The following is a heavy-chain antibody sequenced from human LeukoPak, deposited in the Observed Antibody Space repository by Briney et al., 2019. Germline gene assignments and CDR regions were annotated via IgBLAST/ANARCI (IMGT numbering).Heavy chain of an antibody. Sequence: GGSLTLFCAPSGVDFSDFVIPWVRQGSRKGLEWVARIHTRSESHATEHAASVKGRFTISRDDSKKTAYLQMNSLKADDPAVYYCARPDCSSFRFYSFDYRGQGSLGTLTS. J-gene: IGHJ4*02. CDR2: IHTRSESHAT. CDR3: ARPDCSSFRFYSFDY. D-gene: IGHD2-2*01. CDR1: GVDFSDFV. V-gene: IGHV3-73*01.